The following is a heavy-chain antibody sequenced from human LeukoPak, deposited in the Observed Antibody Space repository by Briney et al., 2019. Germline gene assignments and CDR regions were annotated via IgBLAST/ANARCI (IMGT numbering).Heavy chain of an antibody. CDR2: ISSRGSTI. J-gene: IGHJ3*02. Sequence: GGSLRLSCAASGFTFNDYYMSWIRQAPGKGLEWVSYISSRGSTIYYADSVKGRFTISRDNAKNSLYLQMNSLRAEDTAVYYCARVPGDGAFDIWGQGTMVTVSS. CDR3: ARVPGDGAFDI. D-gene: IGHD3-10*01. CDR1: GFTFNDYY. V-gene: IGHV3-11*04.